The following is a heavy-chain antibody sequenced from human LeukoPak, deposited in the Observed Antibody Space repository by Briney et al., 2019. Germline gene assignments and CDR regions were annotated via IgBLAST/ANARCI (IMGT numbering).Heavy chain of an antibody. Sequence: PGGSLRLSCAASGFTFDDYAMHWVRQAPGKGLEWVSGISWSSDDIDYADSVKGRFTISRDNSKNTLYLQMNSLRAEDTAVYYCAKGIMDVWGQGTTVTVSS. CDR3: AKGIMDV. CDR2: ISWSSDDI. J-gene: IGHJ6*02. CDR1: GFTFDDYA. V-gene: IGHV3-9*01.